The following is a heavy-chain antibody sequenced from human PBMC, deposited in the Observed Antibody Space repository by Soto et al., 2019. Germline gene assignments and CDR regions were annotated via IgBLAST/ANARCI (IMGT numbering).Heavy chain of an antibody. V-gene: IGHV1-69*01. D-gene: IGHD3-22*01. Sequence: QVQLEQSGAEVKKPGSSVKVSCKASGGTFSSYAISWVRQAPGQGLEWMGVIIPIFGIPNYAQKFQGRVTITADEFTSTAYMELSSLRSEDTAMYYCARSPPYDSSGYYGMDVWGQGTTVTVSS. CDR2: IIPIFGIP. J-gene: IGHJ6*02. CDR3: ARSPPYDSSGYYGMDV. CDR1: GGTFSSYA.